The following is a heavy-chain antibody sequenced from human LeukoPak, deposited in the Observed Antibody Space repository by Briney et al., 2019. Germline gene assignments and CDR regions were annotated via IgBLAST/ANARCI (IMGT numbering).Heavy chain of an antibody. D-gene: IGHD3-10*01. V-gene: IGHV3-23*01. CDR1: GFTVSSNY. CDR3: AKESIWFGELPFY. J-gene: IGHJ4*02. Sequence: GGSLRLSCAASGFTVSSNYMSWVRQAPGKGLEWVSGINGNGDSTYYADSVKGRFTISRDNSKNTLYLQMNSLRAEDTAIYYCAKESIWFGELPFYWGQGTLVTVSS. CDR2: INGNGDST.